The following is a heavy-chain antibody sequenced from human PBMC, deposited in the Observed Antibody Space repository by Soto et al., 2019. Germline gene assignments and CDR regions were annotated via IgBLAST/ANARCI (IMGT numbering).Heavy chain of an antibody. CDR1: GFTFGSNW. Sequence: LRLSCVASGFTFGSNWMSWVRQAPGKGLEWVANIKRDGSEKYYVDSVKGRFTISRDNAKNTLYLQMNSLRADDTAVYYCASLEWESSGYADYWGQGTQVTVSS. V-gene: IGHV3-7*03. CDR3: ASLEWESSGYADY. J-gene: IGHJ4*02. CDR2: IKRDGSEK. D-gene: IGHD5-12*01.